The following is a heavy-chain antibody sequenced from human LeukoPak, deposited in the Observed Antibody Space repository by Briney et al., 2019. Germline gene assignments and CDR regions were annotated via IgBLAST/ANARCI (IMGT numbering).Heavy chain of an antibody. CDR2: ISGSGGST. V-gene: IGHV3-23*01. Sequence: QPGGSLRLSCAASGFTFSSYAMSWVRQAPGKGLEWVSAISGSGGSTYYADSVMGRFTISRDNSKNTLYLQMNSLRAEDTAVYYCAKDLAVARVGLFDYWGQGTLVTVSS. J-gene: IGHJ4*02. CDR3: AKDLAVARVGLFDY. D-gene: IGHD6-19*01. CDR1: GFTFSSYA.